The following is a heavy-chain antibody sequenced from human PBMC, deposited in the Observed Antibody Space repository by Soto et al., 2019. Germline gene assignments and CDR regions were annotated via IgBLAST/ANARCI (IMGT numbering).Heavy chain of an antibody. CDR1: GGSFSDYY. V-gene: IGHV4-34*01. CDR2: IDHSGIT. Sequence: QVQLQQWGAGLLKPSETLSLTCAVYGGSFSDYYWTWIRQPPGKGLEWIGEIDHSGITRSNPSLVSRVTVSVDTSKNQFSLRLTAVTAADTAVYYCARGSLSNFRWFDPWGQGTLVTVSS. J-gene: IGHJ5*02. CDR3: ARGSLSNFRWFDP.